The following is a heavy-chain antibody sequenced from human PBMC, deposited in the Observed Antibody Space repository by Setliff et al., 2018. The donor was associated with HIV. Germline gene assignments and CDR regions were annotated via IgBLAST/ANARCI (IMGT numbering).Heavy chain of an antibody. D-gene: IGHD3-10*01. J-gene: IGHJ6*03. CDR3: ARGRDGELFTKEGNYYYYMDV. Sequence: PSETLSLTCTVSGASISSGDYYWSWIRRPAGKGLEWIGRSQASGSTNYNPSLKSRLTMSVDPSKNQLSLNLNSVTAADTAVYYCARGRDGELFTKEGNYYYYMDVWGKGTTVTVSS. CDR1: GASISSGDYY. CDR2: SQASGST. V-gene: IGHV4-61*02.